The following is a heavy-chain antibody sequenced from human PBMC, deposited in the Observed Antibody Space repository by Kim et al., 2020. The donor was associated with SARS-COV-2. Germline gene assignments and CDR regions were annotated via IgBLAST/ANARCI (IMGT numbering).Heavy chain of an antibody. CDR1: GLTFSDYY. CDR3: ARATTSYFHYGMDV. V-gene: IGHV3-11*05. J-gene: IGHJ6*02. D-gene: IGHD5-12*01. CDR2: IGSSSVYT. Sequence: GGSLRLSCAASGLTFSDYYMSWIRQAPGKGLEWVSYIGSSSVYTNYADSVKGRFTISRDNAKNSLYLQMNSLRAEDTAIYYCARATTSYFHYGMDVWGQGTTVTVSS.